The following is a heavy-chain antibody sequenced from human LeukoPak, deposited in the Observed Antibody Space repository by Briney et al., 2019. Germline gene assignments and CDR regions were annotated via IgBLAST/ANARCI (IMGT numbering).Heavy chain of an antibody. CDR1: GFTFSYYS. V-gene: IGHV3-23*01. J-gene: IGHJ5*02. Sequence: GGSLRLSCAASGFTFSYYSMTWVRQAPGKGLEWVSAISGSGGSTNCADSVKGRFTISRDNSKNTLYLQMNSLRAEDTAVYYCAKSGASSVWYDWFDPWGQGTLVTVSS. CDR2: ISGSGGST. CDR3: AKSGASSVWYDWFDP. D-gene: IGHD6-19*01.